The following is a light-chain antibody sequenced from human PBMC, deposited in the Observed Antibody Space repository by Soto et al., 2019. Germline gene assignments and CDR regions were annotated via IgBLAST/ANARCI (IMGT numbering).Light chain of an antibody. Sequence: DIQMTQSPSSLSAFVGDRVTITCRASQGISNYLAWYQQKPGRVPKLLIYAASTLQSGVPSRFSGSGSGTEFTLTISSLQPDDFATYYCQQYNSYSTFGQGTKVDIK. CDR3: QQYNSYST. V-gene: IGKV1-27*01. CDR2: AAS. CDR1: QGISNY. J-gene: IGKJ1*01.